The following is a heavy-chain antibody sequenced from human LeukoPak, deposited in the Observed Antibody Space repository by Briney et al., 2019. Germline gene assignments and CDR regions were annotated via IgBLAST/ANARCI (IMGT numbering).Heavy chain of an antibody. Sequence: ASVKVSCKASGYTFTGYYMHWVRQAPGQGLEWMGWINPNSGGTNYAQKFQGRVTMTRDRSISTAYMELSRLRSDDTAVYYCARDKEWELPNFDYWGQGTLVTVSS. J-gene: IGHJ4*02. CDR2: INPNSGGT. V-gene: IGHV1-2*02. CDR1: GYTFTGYY. D-gene: IGHD1-26*01. CDR3: ARDKEWELPNFDY.